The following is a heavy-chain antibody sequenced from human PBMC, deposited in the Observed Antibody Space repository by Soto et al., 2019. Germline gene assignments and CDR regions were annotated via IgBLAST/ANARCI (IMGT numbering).Heavy chain of an antibody. D-gene: IGHD6-19*01. CDR1: VGSFSGYY. V-gene: IGHV4-34*01. CDR2: INHSGST. Sequence: XETLSLTCAFYVGSFSGYYWSCIRQPPGKGLEWIGEINHSGSTNYNPSLKSRVTISVDTSKNQFSLKLSSVTAADTAVYYCACGIAVAGKRWFEPWGQGTLGSVSS. J-gene: IGHJ5*02. CDR3: ACGIAVAGKRWFEP.